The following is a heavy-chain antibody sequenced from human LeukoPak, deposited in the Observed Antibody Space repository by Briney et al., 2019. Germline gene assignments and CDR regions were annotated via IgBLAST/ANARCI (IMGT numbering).Heavy chain of an antibody. CDR3: AREIGGIIYH. Sequence: GGSLRLSCAASGFTFSSYAMHWVRQAPGKGLEWVAVISYDGSNKYYADSVKGRFTISSDNSKNTLYLQMNSLRAEDTAVYYCAREIGGIIYHWGQGTLVTVSS. CDR2: ISYDGSNK. V-gene: IGHV3-30*04. CDR1: GFTFSSYA. J-gene: IGHJ4*02. D-gene: IGHD1-26*01.